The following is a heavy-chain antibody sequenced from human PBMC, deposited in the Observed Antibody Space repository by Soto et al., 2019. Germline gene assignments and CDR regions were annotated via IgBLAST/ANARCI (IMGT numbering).Heavy chain of an antibody. D-gene: IGHD3-22*01. CDR3: ASSTMMGQVSAFDI. Sequence: QVQLQESRPGLVKPSQTLSLTCTVSGGSISSCGYYWSWIRQHPGKALDWIGYIYYNGSTYYNPSLRSRVTIAVDPSKNQFSLKRSSVTAADTAVYYCASSTMMGQVSAFDIWGQGTMVTVSS. V-gene: IGHV4-31*03. J-gene: IGHJ3*02. CDR2: IYYNGST. CDR1: GGSISSCGYY.